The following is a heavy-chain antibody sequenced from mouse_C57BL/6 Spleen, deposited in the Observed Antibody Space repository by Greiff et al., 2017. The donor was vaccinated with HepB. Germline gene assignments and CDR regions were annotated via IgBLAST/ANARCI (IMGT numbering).Heavy chain of an antibody. V-gene: IGHV1-55*01. J-gene: IGHJ3*01. CDR3: ASPYYYGSSAGFAY. Sequence: QVQLQQPGAELVKPGASVKMSCKASGYTFTSYWITWVKQRPGQGLEWIGDIYPGSGSTNYNEKFKSKATLTVDTSSSTAYMQLSSLTSADSAVYYCASPYYYGSSAGFAYWGQGTLVTVSA. D-gene: IGHD1-1*01. CDR1: GYTFTSYW. CDR2: IYPGSGST.